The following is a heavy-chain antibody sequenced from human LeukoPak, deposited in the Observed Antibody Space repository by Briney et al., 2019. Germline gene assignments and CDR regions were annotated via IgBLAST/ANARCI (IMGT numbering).Heavy chain of an antibody. Sequence: PSETLSLTCTFSGGSISSYYWSWIRQPAGKGLEWIGRFYTSGSTNYNPSLKSRVTMSVDTSKNQFSLKLSSVTAADTAVYYCARGYCSGGSCYSYYYYNYMDVWGKGTTVTVSS. CDR2: FYTSGST. CDR3: ARGYCSGGSCYSYYYYNYMDV. CDR1: GGSISSYY. J-gene: IGHJ6*03. V-gene: IGHV4-4*07. D-gene: IGHD2-15*01.